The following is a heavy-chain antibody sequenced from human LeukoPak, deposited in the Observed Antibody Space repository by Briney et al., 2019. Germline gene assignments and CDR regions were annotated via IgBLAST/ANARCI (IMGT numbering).Heavy chain of an antibody. V-gene: IGHV1-18*01. D-gene: IGHD3-10*01. CDR2: ISVYNGNT. J-gene: IGHJ4*02. Sequence: ASVKVSCKASGYTFTSYGISWVRQAPGQGPEWMGWISVYNGNTNYAQKLQGRVTMTTDTSTSKAYMELRSLRSDDTAVYYCARLYYYGSGSPYDYWGQGTLVTVSS. CDR1: GYTFTSYG. CDR3: ARLYYYGSGSPYDY.